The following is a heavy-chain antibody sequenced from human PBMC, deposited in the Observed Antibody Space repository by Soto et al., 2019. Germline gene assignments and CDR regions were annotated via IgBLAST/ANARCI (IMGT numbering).Heavy chain of an antibody. J-gene: IGHJ5*02. Sequence: ASVKVSCKASGYTFTSYGISWVRQAPGQGLEWMGWISAYNGNTNYAQKLQGRVTMTTDTSTSTAYMELRSLRSDDTAVYYCARHYDILTGYLPVNWFDPWGQGTLFIVS. D-gene: IGHD3-9*01. CDR3: ARHYDILTGYLPVNWFDP. V-gene: IGHV1-18*04. CDR2: ISAYNGNT. CDR1: GYTFTSYG.